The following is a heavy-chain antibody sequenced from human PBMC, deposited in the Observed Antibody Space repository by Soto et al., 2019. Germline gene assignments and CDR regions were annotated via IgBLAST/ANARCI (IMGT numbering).Heavy chain of an antibody. CDR1: GFIFRAYW. J-gene: IGHJ4*02. CDR3: AGGGGWVFDS. CDR2: IKQDGSEK. D-gene: IGHD6-19*01. Sequence: EVQLVESGGDLVQPGGSLRLSCVGSGFIFRAYWMTWVRQAPGKGLEWVAVIKQDGSEKYYVDSVKGRFTISRDNAKNSLYLQMNSLRAEDTAVYFCAGGGGWVFDSWGQGTLVTVSS. V-gene: IGHV3-7*01.